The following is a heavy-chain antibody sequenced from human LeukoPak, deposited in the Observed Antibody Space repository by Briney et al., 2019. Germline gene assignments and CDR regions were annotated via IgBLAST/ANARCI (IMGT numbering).Heavy chain of an antibody. CDR3: ARGLGGQFDY. D-gene: IGHD3-16*01. CDR2: IYHSGST. CDR1: GGSISSGGYS. Sequence: SQTLSLTCAVSGGSISSGGYSWSWIRQPPGKGLEWIGYIYHSGSTYYNPSLKSRVTISVDTSKNQFSLKLSSVTAADTAVYYCARGLGGQFDYWGQGTLVTVSS. V-gene: IGHV4-30-2*01. J-gene: IGHJ4*02.